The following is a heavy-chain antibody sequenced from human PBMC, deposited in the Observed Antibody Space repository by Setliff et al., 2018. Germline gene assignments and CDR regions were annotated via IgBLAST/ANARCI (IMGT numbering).Heavy chain of an antibody. CDR3: VTAQGAEHFDY. CDR1: GKSFTKYD. Sequence: ASVKVSCKTLGKSFTKYDFHWVRQATGQGLEWMGWMHLNSGNTGYAQKFQGRVTMTSNTAINTAYMELMRLTSEDTAVYYCVTAQGAEHFDYWGQGSLVTVSS. J-gene: IGHJ4*02. V-gene: IGHV1-8*01. CDR2: MHLNSGNT. D-gene: IGHD3-16*01.